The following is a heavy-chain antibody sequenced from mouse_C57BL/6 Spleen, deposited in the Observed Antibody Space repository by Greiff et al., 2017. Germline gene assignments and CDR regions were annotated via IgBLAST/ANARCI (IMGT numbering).Heavy chain of an antibody. J-gene: IGHJ4*01. CDR3: AFYSNYVMDY. V-gene: IGHV1-39*01. D-gene: IGHD2-5*01. CDR1: GYSFTDYN. Sequence: EVQLQQSVPELVKPGASVKISCKASGYSFTDYNMNWVKQSNGQSLEWIGVINPNYGNTSYNQKFKGKATLTVDPSSNTAYMQLNSLTSEDSAVYCCAFYSNYVMDYWGQGTSVTVSS. CDR2: INPNYGNT.